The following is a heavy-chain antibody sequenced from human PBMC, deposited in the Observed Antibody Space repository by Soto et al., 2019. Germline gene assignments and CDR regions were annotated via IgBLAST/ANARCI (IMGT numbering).Heavy chain of an antibody. V-gene: IGHV3-48*01. Sequence: GGSLRLSCAASGFTFSSYSMNWVRQAPGKGLEWVSYISSSSSTIYYADSVKGRFTISRDNAKNSLYLQMNSLRAEDTAVYYCARENLKKTTVTPSAYYYMDVWGKGTTVTVSS. CDR1: GFTFSSYS. CDR2: ISSSSSTI. D-gene: IGHD4-4*01. CDR3: ARENLKKTTVTPSAYYYMDV. J-gene: IGHJ6*03.